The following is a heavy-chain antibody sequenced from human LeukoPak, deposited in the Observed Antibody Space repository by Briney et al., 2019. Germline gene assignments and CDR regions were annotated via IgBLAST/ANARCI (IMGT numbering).Heavy chain of an antibody. Sequence: SETLSLTCAVYGGSFSGYYWSWIRQPPGKGLEWIGEINHSGSTNYNPSLKSRVTISVDTSKNQFSLKLSSVTAADTAVYYCARGPYYYDSSGYYNYYYGMDVWGQGTTVTVSS. J-gene: IGHJ6*02. CDR1: GGSFSGYY. D-gene: IGHD3-22*01. CDR3: ARGPYYYDSSGYYNYYYGMDV. CDR2: INHSGST. V-gene: IGHV4-34*01.